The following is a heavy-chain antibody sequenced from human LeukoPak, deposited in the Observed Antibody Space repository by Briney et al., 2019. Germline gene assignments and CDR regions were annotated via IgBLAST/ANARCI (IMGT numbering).Heavy chain of an antibody. Sequence: GGSLRLSCAASGFTFNEYGMNWVRQLPGKGLEWVSGINWKGGIGYADSVEGRFTISRDNAKDSLYLQMNSLRVEDAALYFCARDLWRVAAVLPPELDQGGQGTLVTVSS. CDR3: ARDLWRVAAVLPPELDQ. CDR2: INWKGGI. J-gene: IGHJ4*02. CDR1: GFTFNEYG. D-gene: IGHD6-13*01. V-gene: IGHV3-20*04.